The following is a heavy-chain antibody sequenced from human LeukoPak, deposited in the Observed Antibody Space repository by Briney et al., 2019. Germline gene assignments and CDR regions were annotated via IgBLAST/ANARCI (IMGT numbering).Heavy chain of an antibody. CDR3: ARGRVGTYYEDY. CDR2: IYYSGST. J-gene: IGHJ4*02. Sequence: SETLSLTSTVSGGSISGYYWSWIRQPPGKGLEWIGYIYYSGSTNYNPSLKSRVTISVDTSNNQFSLKLSSVTAADTAVFYCARGRVGTYYEDYWGQGILVTVSS. D-gene: IGHD1-26*01. V-gene: IGHV4-59*01. CDR1: GGSISGYY.